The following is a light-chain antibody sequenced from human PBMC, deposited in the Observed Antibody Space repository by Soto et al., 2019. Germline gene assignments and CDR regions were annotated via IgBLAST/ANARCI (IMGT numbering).Light chain of an antibody. Sequence: DIEMTQSPSTLSASLGDRVTISCRASQSISSCLAWYQQKPGQAPNLLIYDASSLASGVPSRFSGPGSGTEFTLTISSLQSDDFAAYYCQQYNDKPRTFGQGTKVDIK. J-gene: IGKJ1*01. CDR2: DAS. V-gene: IGKV1-5*03. CDR3: QQYNDKPRT. CDR1: QSISSC.